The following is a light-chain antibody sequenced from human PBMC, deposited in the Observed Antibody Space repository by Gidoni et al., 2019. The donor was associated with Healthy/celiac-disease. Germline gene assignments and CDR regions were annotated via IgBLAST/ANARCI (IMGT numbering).Light chain of an antibody. Sequence: VLTQSPASLAVSLGGRATINCKSSQSVLYSSNNKNYLAWYQQKPGQPPKLLIYWASTRESGVPDRFSGSGSGTDFTLTISSLQAEDVAVYYCQQYYSTPRTFGQGTKVEIK. CDR3: QQYYSTPRT. CDR2: WAS. CDR1: QSVLYSSNNKNY. J-gene: IGKJ1*01. V-gene: IGKV4-1*01.